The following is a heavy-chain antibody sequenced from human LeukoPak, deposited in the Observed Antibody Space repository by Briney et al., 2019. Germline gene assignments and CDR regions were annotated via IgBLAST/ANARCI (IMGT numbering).Heavy chain of an antibody. CDR2: IYYSGST. V-gene: IGHV4-59*01. J-gene: IGHJ3*02. D-gene: IGHD1-26*01. Sequence: SETLXLTCTVSGGSISSYYWSWIRQPSGKGXXWIGYIYYSGSTNYNPSLKSRVTISVDTSKNQFSLKLSSVTAADTAVYYCAREGGRNLFAFDIWGQGTMVTVSS. CDR3: AREGGRNLFAFDI. CDR1: GGSISSYY.